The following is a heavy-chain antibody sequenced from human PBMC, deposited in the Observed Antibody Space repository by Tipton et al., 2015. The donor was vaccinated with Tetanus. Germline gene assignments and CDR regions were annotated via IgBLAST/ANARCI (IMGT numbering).Heavy chain of an antibody. V-gene: IGHV4-39*07. Sequence: LRFSCTVSGGSMSSNAYYWGWIRQPPGKGLEWIGEIYHSGSTNYNPSLKSRVTMSVDKSKNQFSLKLSSVTAADTAVYYCARGRHFIEVALPLDYWGQGTLVTVSS. CDR2: IYHSGST. CDR3: ARGRHFIEVALPLDY. D-gene: IGHD6-19*01. J-gene: IGHJ4*02. CDR1: GGSMSSNAYY.